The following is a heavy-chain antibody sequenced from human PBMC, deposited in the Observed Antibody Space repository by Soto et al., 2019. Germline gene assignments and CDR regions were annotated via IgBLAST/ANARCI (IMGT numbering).Heavy chain of an antibody. Sequence: GGSLRLSCAASGFTVSSNYMSWVRQAPGKGLEWVSVIYSGGSTYYADSVKGRFTISRDNSKNTLYLQMNSLRAEDTAVYYCARVFVWGSYSKGAVDIWGQGTMVTVSS. CDR2: IYSGGST. CDR3: ARVFVWGSYSKGAVDI. CDR1: GFTVSSNY. V-gene: IGHV3-53*01. J-gene: IGHJ3*02. D-gene: IGHD3-16*01.